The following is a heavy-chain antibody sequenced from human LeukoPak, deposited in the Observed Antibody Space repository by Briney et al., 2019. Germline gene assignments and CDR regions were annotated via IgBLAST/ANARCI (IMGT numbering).Heavy chain of an antibody. D-gene: IGHD5-18*01. Sequence: GGSLRLSCAASGFTFSSYAMHWVRQAPGKGLEWVSSITGRSSYTHNADSVKGRFTISRDNTKNSLFLQMNSLRAEDTAVYYCARDGSSYGFFDFWGQGTLVTVSS. CDR1: GFTFSSYA. J-gene: IGHJ4*02. CDR3: ARDGSSYGFFDF. V-gene: IGHV3-21*01. CDR2: ITGRSSYT.